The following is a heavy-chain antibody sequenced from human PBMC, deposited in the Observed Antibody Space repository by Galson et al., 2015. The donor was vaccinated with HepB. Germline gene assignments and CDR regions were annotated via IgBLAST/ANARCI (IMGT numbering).Heavy chain of an antibody. D-gene: IGHD3-16*02. CDR2: ISAYNGNT. CDR3: ARLPMITFGGVIADGYFDY. CDR1: GYTFTSYG. V-gene: IGHV1-18*01. J-gene: IGHJ4*02. Sequence: SVKVSCKASGYTFTSYGISWVRQAPGQGLEWMGWISAYNGNTNYAQKLQGRVTMTTDTSTSTAYMELRSLRSDDTAVYYCARLPMITFGGVIADGYFDYWGQGTLVTVSS.